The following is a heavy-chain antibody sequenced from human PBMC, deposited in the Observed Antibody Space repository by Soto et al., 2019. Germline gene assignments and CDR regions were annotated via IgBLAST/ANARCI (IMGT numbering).Heavy chain of an antibody. D-gene: IGHD7-27*01. V-gene: IGHV1-2*06. J-gene: IGHJ3*02. CDR2: INLDTGVT. CDR3: ARVAPTWGSNAFDI. Sequence: ASVKVSCKASGYTFSGYSMNWVRQAPGQGLEWVGRINLDTGVTSYAQKFQGRVTMTRDTSVNTAHLEVNRLTSDDTAVYCCARVAPTWGSNAFDIWGQGTKVTVSS. CDR1: GYTFSGYS.